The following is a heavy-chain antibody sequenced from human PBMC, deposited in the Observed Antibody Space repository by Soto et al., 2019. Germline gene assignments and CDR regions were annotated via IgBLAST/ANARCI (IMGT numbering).Heavy chain of an antibody. CDR1: GYAFTSYH. CDR2: INPSGGGT. CDR3: ARGVVVAIDDSPFYGMDV. D-gene: IGHD2-15*01. V-gene: IGHV1-46*01. Sequence: QVQLVQSGAEVKKPGAPMKVSCKASGYAFTSYHINWVRQAPGQGLEWMGIINPSGGGTTYAQKFRGRVTMTSDTSTSTVYRELSSLRSEDTAVYFCARGVVVAIDDSPFYGMDVWGQGTTVTVSS. J-gene: IGHJ6*02.